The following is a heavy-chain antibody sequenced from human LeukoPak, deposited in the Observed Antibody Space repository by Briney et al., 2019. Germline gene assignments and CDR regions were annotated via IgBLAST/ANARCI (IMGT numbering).Heavy chain of an antibody. CDR2: IYYSGST. V-gene: IGHV4-31*03. D-gene: IGHD5-18*01. Sequence: PSQTLSLTCTVSGGSISSGGYYWSWIRQHPGKDLEWIGYIYYSGSTYYNPSLKSRVTISVDTSKTQFSLTLSSVTAADTAVYYCARERRGYSYGYVDYWGQGTLVTVSS. J-gene: IGHJ4*02. CDR1: GGSISSGGYY. CDR3: ARERRGYSYGYVDY.